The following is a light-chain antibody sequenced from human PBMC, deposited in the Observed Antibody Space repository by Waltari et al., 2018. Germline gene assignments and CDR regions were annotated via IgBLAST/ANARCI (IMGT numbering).Light chain of an antibody. CDR1: QCVLYSSNNKYY. CDR2: WAS. CDR3: QQYYSSPRT. J-gene: IGKJ1*01. V-gene: IGKV4-1*01. Sequence: DIVMTQSPDSLALSLGERATINCKSSQCVLYSSNNKYYLAWYQHKPGQPPKLLIYWASIRESGVPDRFSGSGSGTDFTLTISSLQAEDVAVYYCQQYYSSPRTFGQGTKVEIK.